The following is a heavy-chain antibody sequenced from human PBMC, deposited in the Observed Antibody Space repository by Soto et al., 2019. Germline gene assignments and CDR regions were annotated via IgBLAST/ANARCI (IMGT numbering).Heavy chain of an antibody. V-gene: IGHV1-18*04. CDR1: GYTFTSYG. J-gene: IGHJ4*02. D-gene: IGHD6-19*01. CDR2: ISVYNGNT. CDR3: ARAPTYSSGLYGADY. Sequence: QVQLVQSGAEVKKPGASVKVSCKASGYTFTSYGISWVRQAPGQGLEWMGWISVYNGNTNYAQKIQGRVTMTTDTSTSTAYMELRSLTSDDTAVYYCARAPTYSSGLYGADYWGQGTLVTVSS.